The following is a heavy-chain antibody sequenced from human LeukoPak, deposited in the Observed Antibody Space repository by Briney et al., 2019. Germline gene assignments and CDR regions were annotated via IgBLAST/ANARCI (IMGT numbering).Heavy chain of an antibody. CDR3: ARSIAAAGRRYFDY. CDR2: TYYSGNT. Sequence: PSETLSLTCTVSGGSISSSSYYWGWIRQPPGKGLEWIGSTYYSGNTYYNPSLKSRVTISVDTSKNQFSLKLSSVTAADTAVYYCARSIAAAGRRYFDYWGQGTLVTVSS. J-gene: IGHJ4*02. V-gene: IGHV4-39*07. D-gene: IGHD6-13*01. CDR1: GGSISSSSYY.